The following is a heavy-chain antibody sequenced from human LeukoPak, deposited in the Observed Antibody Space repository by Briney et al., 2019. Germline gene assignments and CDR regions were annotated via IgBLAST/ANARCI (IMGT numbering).Heavy chain of an antibody. J-gene: IGHJ3*02. Sequence: GGSLRPSCAASGFTFSSFGMHWIRQAPGKGLEWVAFIRNDGSIIYNADSVKGRFTISRDNSENTLYLQMNSLRTEDTALYYCAKDRSGSYLGDASDIWGQGTMVTVSS. CDR2: IRNDGSII. V-gene: IGHV3-30*02. D-gene: IGHD1-26*01. CDR3: AKDRSGSYLGDASDI. CDR1: GFTFSSFG.